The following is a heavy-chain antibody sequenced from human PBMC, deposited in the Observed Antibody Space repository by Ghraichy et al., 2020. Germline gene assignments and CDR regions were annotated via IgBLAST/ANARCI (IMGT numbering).Heavy chain of an antibody. CDR2: IYYSGST. Sequence: SQTLSLTCTVSGGSISSYYWSWIRQPPGKGLEWIGYIYYSGSTNYNPSLESRVTISVDTSKNQFSLRLSSVTAADTAVYYCARSRTTISDWYRGGAFDIWGQGTVVTVSS. CDR1: GGSISSYY. J-gene: IGHJ3*02. CDR3: ARSRTTISDWYRGGAFDI. V-gene: IGHV4-59*01. D-gene: IGHD6-19*01.